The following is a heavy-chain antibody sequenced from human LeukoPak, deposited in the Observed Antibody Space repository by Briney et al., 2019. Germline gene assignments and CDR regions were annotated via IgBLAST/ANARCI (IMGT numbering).Heavy chain of an antibody. CDR3: ATQKNDFWSGSSYDAFDI. CDR2: ISSSGNTK. V-gene: IGHV3-11*01. Sequence: PGGSLRLSCAASGLTFSGYYMSWIRQAPGKGLEWVSYISSSGNTKYYADSVKGRFTISRDNAKNSLYLQMNSLRAEDTAVYYCATQKNDFWSGSSYDAFDIWGQGTMVIVSS. J-gene: IGHJ3*02. D-gene: IGHD3-3*01. CDR1: GLTFSGYY.